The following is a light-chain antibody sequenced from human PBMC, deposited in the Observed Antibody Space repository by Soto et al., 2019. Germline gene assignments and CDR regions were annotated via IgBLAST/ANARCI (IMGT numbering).Light chain of an antibody. CDR2: DAS. CDR3: QQYNNNWRS. Sequence: DIQMTQSPSTLSASVGDRVTITFLASQSISSWLAWYQQKPGKAPKLLIYDASSLESGVSSRFSGSGSGTEFTLTISRLQPDDFATYYCQQYNNNWRSFGQGTKVDI. V-gene: IGKV1-5*01. J-gene: IGKJ1*01. CDR1: QSISSW.